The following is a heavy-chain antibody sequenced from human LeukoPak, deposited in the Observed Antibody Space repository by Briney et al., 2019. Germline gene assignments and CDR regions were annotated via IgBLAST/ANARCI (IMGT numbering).Heavy chain of an antibody. J-gene: IGHJ3*02. D-gene: IGHD4-23*01. Sequence: PGGSLRLSCAASGFTFSSYAMHWVRQAPGKGLEWVSGINWNSGSIVYADSVKGRFTISRDNAKNSLYLQMNSLRAEDTALYYCAKDLSPMTTVATDAFDIWGQGTMVTVSS. V-gene: IGHV3-9*01. CDR2: INWNSGSI. CDR1: GFTFSSYA. CDR3: AKDLSPMTTVATDAFDI.